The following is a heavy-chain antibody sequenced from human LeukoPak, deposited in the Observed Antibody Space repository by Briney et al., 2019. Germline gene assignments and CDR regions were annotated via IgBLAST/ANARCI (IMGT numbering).Heavy chain of an antibody. CDR3: ARFEVVVAATLQHWFDP. Sequence: PSETLSLTCTVSGGSISSYYWSWIRQPPGKGLEWIGYIYYSGSTNYNPSLKSRVTISVDTSKNQFSLKLSSVTAADTAVYYCARFEVVVAATLQHWFDPWGQGTLVTVSS. J-gene: IGHJ5*02. V-gene: IGHV4-59*08. D-gene: IGHD2-15*01. CDR1: GGSISSYY. CDR2: IYYSGST.